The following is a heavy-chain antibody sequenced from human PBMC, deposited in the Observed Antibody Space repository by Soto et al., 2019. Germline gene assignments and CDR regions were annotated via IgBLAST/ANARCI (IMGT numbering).Heavy chain of an antibody. V-gene: IGHV2-5*02. CDR3: AHGYYDFWSGKRLFDY. Sequence: SGPTLVQPTQTLTLTCTFSGFSLSTSGVGVGWIRQPPGKALEWLALIYWDDDKRYSPSLKSRLTITKETSKNQVVLTMTNMDPVDTATYYCAHGYYDFWSGKRLFDYWGQGTLVTVSS. D-gene: IGHD3-3*01. CDR2: IYWDDDK. CDR1: GFSLSTSGVG. J-gene: IGHJ4*02.